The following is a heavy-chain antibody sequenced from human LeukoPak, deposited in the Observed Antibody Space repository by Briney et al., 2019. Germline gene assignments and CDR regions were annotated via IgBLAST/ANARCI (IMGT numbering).Heavy chain of an antibody. V-gene: IGHV1-69*13. CDR1: GGTFSSYA. J-gene: IGHJ3*02. Sequence: GASVEVSFKASGGTFSSYAISWVRQAPGQGLEWMGGIIPIFGTANYAQKFQGRVTITADESTSTAYMELSSLRSEDTAVYYCARQVGVDAFDIWGQGTMVTVSS. D-gene: IGHD1-26*01. CDR3: ARQVGVDAFDI. CDR2: IIPIFGTA.